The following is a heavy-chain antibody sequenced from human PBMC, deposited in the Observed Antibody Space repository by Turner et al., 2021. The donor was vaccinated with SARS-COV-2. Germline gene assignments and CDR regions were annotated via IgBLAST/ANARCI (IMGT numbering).Heavy chain of an antibody. CDR2: ISGSGGST. CDR1: GFTFRSYA. Sequence: EVQLLESGGGLVQPGGSLRLSCAASGFTFRSYAMSWVRQAPGKVLECVSAISGSGGSTYYADSVKGRFTISRDNSKNTLYLQMNSLRAEDTAVYYCAKADRIMIVVVITLFDYWGQGTLVTVSS. V-gene: IGHV3-23*01. J-gene: IGHJ4*02. D-gene: IGHD3-22*01. CDR3: AKADRIMIVVVITLFDY.